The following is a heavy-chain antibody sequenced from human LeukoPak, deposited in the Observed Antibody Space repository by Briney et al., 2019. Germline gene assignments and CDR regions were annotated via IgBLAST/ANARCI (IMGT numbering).Heavy chain of an antibody. V-gene: IGHV1-69*05. CDR3: EMSVNSNYYYYGMDV. Sequence: ASVKVSCKTSGGRFTNYAISWVRQAPGQGLEWMGGIIPIFGTANYAQKFQGRVTITTDESTSTAYMELSSLRSEDTAVYYCEMSVNSNYYYYGMDVWGQGTTVTVSS. CDR2: IIPIFGTA. D-gene: IGHD1-7*01. J-gene: IGHJ6*02. CDR1: GGRFTNYA.